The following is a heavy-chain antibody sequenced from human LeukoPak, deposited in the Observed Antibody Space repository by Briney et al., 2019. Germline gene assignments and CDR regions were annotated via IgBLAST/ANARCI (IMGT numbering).Heavy chain of an antibody. V-gene: IGHV4-61*02. J-gene: IGHJ6*03. Sequence: RPSETLSLTCTVSGGSISSGSYYWSWIRQPAGKGLEWIGRIYTSGSTNYNPSLKSRVTISVDTSKNQFSLKLSSVTAADTAVYYCARRVVVPAAMSFNYYYYMDVWGKGTTVTVSS. CDR1: GGSISSGSYY. D-gene: IGHD2-2*01. CDR2: IYTSGST. CDR3: ARRVVVPAAMSFNYYYYMDV.